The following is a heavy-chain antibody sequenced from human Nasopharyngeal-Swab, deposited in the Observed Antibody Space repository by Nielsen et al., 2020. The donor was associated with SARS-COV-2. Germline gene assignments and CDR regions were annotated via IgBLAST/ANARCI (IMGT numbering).Heavy chain of an antibody. V-gene: IGHV7-4-1*02. D-gene: IGHD6-19*01. J-gene: IGHJ4*02. Sequence: ASVKVSCKASGYTFINYYMHWVRQAPGQGLEWMGWINTNNGNPTYAQGFTGRFVFSLDTSVSTAYLQISSLKAEDTAVYYCARDAPFDSSGWYLTAWGENYWGQGTLVTVSS. CDR2: INTNNGNP. CDR1: GYTFINYY. CDR3: ARDAPFDSSGWYLTAWGENY.